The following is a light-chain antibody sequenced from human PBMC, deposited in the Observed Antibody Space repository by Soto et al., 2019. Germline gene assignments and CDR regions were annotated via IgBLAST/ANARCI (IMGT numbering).Light chain of an antibody. J-gene: IGKJ4*01. CDR2: GAS. CDR1: QNVNNNY. V-gene: IGKV3-20*01. CDR3: QQHGTSIT. Sequence: VVMTQSPRTLSLSPGERATLSCRASQNVNNNYVAWYQQKPGQAPSLLIYGASDKATGVADRFSGSGSGTDFTLTISRLEPEDFAVYYCQQHGTSITFGGGTRVENK.